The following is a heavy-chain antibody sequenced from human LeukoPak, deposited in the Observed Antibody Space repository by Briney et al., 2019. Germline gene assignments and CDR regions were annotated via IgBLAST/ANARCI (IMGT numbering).Heavy chain of an antibody. J-gene: IGHJ3*02. D-gene: IGHD3-22*01. CDR2: IYYSGST. CDR1: GDSINDYY. Sequence: SETLSLTCTVSGDSINDYYWSWIRQPPGNRLEWIGWIYYSGSTMYSPSLESRVTISLDTSRAQFSLDLNSVTAADTAVYYCARHAGFGSGYYHDAFDIWGQGSMVIVSS. CDR3: ARHAGFGSGYYHDAFDI. V-gene: IGHV4-59*08.